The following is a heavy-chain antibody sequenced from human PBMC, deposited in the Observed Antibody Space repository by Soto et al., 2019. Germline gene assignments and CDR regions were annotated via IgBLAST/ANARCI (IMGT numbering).Heavy chain of an antibody. CDR3: VREDACAFDI. CDR2: ITSRSTTI. Sequence: EVQLVESGGGLVQPGGSLRLSCAASGFPFSSYNMNWVRQAPGKGLEWVSYITSRSTTILYADSVEGRFTISRDNAKNSLYLQMNSLRDEDSDVYHCVREDACAFDIWGQGTMVTVSS. CDR1: GFPFSSYN. J-gene: IGHJ3*02. V-gene: IGHV3-48*02.